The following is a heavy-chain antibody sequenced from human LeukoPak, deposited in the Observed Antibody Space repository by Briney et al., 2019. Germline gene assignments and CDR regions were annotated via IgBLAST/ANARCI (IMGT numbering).Heavy chain of an antibody. V-gene: IGHV4-59*01. J-gene: IGHJ4*02. CDR3: VGEDFGGYRFDY. CDR2: ISYSGTT. Sequence: SETLSLTCTVYGGSITSYFWSWIRQVPGKGLEWIAYISYSGTTHYNPPLQSRVVISVDASKNQYSLKGRSVTAADTAVYYCVGEDFGGYRFDYWGQGTLVTVSS. D-gene: IGHD5-18*01. CDR1: GGSITSYF.